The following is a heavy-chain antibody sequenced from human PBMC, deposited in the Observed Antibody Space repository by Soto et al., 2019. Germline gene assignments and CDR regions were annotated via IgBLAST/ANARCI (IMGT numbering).Heavy chain of an antibody. CDR3: GSGTSVRFDP. Sequence: GGSLRLSCAASGFTFSSKWMHWVRQAPGKGLVWVSRINSDGTSTSYADSVKGRFTISRDNAKNTLYLQMNNLRAEDTAVYYCGSGTSVRFDPWGQGTLVTVSS. CDR1: GFTFSSKW. J-gene: IGHJ5*02. V-gene: IGHV3-74*01. CDR2: INSDGTST. D-gene: IGHD1-26*01.